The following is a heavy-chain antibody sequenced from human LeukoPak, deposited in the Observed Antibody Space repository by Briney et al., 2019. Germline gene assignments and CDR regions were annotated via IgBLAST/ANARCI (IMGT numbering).Heavy chain of an antibody. CDR3: AKESGYSYGSYYYMDV. J-gene: IGHJ6*03. D-gene: IGHD5-18*01. CDR2: IWYDGSNK. V-gene: IGHV3-33*06. CDR1: GFTFSSYG. Sequence: GGSLRLSCAASGFTFSSYGMHWVRQAPGKGLEWVAVIWYDGSNKYYADSVKGRFTISRDNSKNTLYLQMNSLRAEDTAVYYCAKESGYSYGSYYYMDVWGKGTTVTVSS.